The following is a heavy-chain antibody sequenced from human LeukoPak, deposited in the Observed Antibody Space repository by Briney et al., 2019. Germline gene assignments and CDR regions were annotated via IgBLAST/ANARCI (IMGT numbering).Heavy chain of an antibody. CDR2: ISGSGGST. CDR3: AKNLGYCSGGSCCSGAFDY. Sequence: GGSPRLSCAASGITFSSYGMSWVRQAPGKGLEWVSTISGSGGSTYYADSVKGRFTISRDNSKNTLYLQMDSLRAEDTAVYYCAKNLGYCSGGSCCSGAFDYWGQGTLVTVSS. V-gene: IGHV3-23*01. D-gene: IGHD2-15*01. CDR1: GITFSSYG. J-gene: IGHJ4*02.